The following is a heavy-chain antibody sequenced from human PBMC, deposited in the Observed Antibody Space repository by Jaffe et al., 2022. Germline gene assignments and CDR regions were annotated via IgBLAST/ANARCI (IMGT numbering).Heavy chain of an antibody. CDR3: ARDDIIGYCSGGSCHITRAFDI. Sequence: QVQLVQSGAEVKKPGASVKVSCKASGYTFTSYGISWVRQAPGQGLEWMGWISAYNGNTNYAQKLQGRVTMTTDTSTSTAYMELRSLRSDDTAVYYCARDDIIGYCSGGSCHITRAFDIWGQGTMVTVSS. D-gene: IGHD2-15*01. J-gene: IGHJ3*02. V-gene: IGHV1-18*01. CDR2: ISAYNGNT. CDR1: GYTFTSYG.